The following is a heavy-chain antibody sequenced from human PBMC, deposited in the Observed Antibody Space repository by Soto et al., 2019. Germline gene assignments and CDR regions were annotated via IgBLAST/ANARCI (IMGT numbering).Heavy chain of an antibody. CDR3: ARDIAVAATVGGPDY. Sequence: GASVKVSCKASGYTFTNYGISWARQAPGQGLEWMGWISAYNGDTNSAQILQGRVTMTTDTSTSTAYMELRSLRSDDTAVYFCARDIAVAATVGGPDYWGQGTLGTVSS. CDR1: GYTFTNYG. J-gene: IGHJ4*02. CDR2: ISAYNGDT. D-gene: IGHD2-2*01. V-gene: IGHV1-18*01.